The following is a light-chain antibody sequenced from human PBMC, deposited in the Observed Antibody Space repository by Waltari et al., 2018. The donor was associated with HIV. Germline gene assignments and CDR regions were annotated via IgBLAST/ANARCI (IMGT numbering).Light chain of an antibody. CDR3: QVWDSSSDHPGV. CDR1: NIGSKS. CDR2: NES. Sequence: SYVLTQPPSVSVAPGKTARITCGGNNIGSKSVHGYQQKPGQAPVLVIYNESDRPSGIPERFSGSNSGNTATLTISRVEAGDEADYYCQVWDSSSDHPGVFGTGTKVTVL. J-gene: IGLJ1*01. V-gene: IGLV3-21*04.